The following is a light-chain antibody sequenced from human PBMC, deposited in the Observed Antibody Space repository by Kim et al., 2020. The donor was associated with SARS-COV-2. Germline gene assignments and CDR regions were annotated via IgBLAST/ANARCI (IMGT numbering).Light chain of an antibody. CDR3: QQYSTILRT. V-gene: IGKV3-20*01. Sequence: SPGETATLSCRASQSVSSSQLAWYQQKPGQAPRLLIYAASSRATGIPDRFSGSGSGTDFTLTISRLEPEDFAVYYCQQYSTILRTFGQGTKVDIK. CDR1: QSVSSSQ. J-gene: IGKJ1*01. CDR2: AAS.